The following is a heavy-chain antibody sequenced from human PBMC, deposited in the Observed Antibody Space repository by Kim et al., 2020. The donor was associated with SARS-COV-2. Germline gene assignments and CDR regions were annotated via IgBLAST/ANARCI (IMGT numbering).Heavy chain of an antibody. CDR2: VFSTGTA. J-gene: IGHJ4*02. V-gene: IGHV4-59*11. CDR3: ARADCGSLSCQFDY. CDR1: GGSIRTHF. D-gene: IGHD3-16*01. Sequence: SETLSLTCTVSGGSIRTHFWNWIRQPPGKGLEWIGYVFSTGTANYNPSLNSRVTMSLDTPKNQFSLRLTSVTTADTAVYFCARADCGSLSCQFDYWGQGALVTVSS.